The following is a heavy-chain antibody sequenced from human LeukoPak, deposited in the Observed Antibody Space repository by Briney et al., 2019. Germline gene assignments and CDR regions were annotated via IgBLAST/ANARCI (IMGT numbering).Heavy chain of an antibody. CDR1: GYTFTSYY. CDR2: INPSGGST. D-gene: IGHD6-6*01. Sequence: ASVKVSCKASGYTFTSYYMHWVRQAPGQGLEWMGIINPSGGSTSYAQKFQGRVTMTRDMSTITVYMELSSLRSEDTAVYYCARAVSPYSSSSEVDYWGQGTLVTVSS. V-gene: IGHV1-46*01. J-gene: IGHJ4*02. CDR3: ARAVSPYSSSSEVDY.